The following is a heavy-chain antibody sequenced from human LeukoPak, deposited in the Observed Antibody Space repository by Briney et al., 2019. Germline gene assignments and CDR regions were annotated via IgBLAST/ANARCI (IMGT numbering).Heavy chain of an antibody. J-gene: IGHJ5*02. CDR2: IDSTGTI. CDR3: TREGCSGGSCYSFWFDP. Sequence: GGSLRLSCAASGFTLSRYTMNWVRQAPGKGLEWVSYIDSTGTIYSADSVKGRFTISRDNAKNSLYLQMNSLRAEDTAVYYCTREGCSGGSCYSFWFDPWGQGTLVTVSS. V-gene: IGHV3-48*04. D-gene: IGHD2-15*01. CDR1: GFTLSRYT.